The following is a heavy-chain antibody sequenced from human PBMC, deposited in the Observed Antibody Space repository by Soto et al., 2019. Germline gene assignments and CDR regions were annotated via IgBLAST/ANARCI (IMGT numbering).Heavy chain of an antibody. J-gene: IGHJ3*02. CDR3: AREEMTTVVRPVIGAFDI. CDR2: IYYSGST. CDR1: GGSISSGDYY. V-gene: IGHV4-30-4*01. Sequence: SETLSLTCTVSGGSISSGDYYWSWIRQPPGKGLEWIGYIYYSGSTYYNPSLKNRVTISVDTSKNQFSLKLSSVTAADTAVYYCAREEMTTVVRPVIGAFDIWGQGTMVTVSS. D-gene: IGHD4-17*01.